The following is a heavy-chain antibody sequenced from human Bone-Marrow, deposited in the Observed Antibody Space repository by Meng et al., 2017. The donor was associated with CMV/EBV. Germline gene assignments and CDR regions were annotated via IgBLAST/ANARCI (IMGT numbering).Heavy chain of an antibody. V-gene: IGHV4-34*01. CDR1: GGSFSGYY. CDR2: INHSGSI. D-gene: IGHD6-6*01. Sequence: SETLSLTCAVYGGSFSGYYWSWIRQPPGKGLEWIGEINHSGSINYNPSLKSRVTVSVDTSKNQFSLKLHSVTVADTAIYYCARGQQLVRHWFGPWGQGTLVTSPQ. CDR3: ARGQQLVRHWFGP. J-gene: IGHJ5*02.